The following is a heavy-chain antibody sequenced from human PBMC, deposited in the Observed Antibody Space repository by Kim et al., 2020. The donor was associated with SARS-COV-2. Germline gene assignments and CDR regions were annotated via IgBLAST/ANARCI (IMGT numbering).Heavy chain of an antibody. CDR3: AREGLLVAAPGY. J-gene: IGHJ4*02. CDR2: ISDDGNKK. V-gene: IGHV3-33*05. Sequence: GGSLRLSCAASGFTFNAFAMDWVRQAPGKGLEWVAGISDDGNKKYSADSVKGRFTIFRDNSKNTLYLQMNSLRPEDTAVYYCAREGLLVAAPGYWGRGTLGTVSS. CDR1: GFTFNAFA. D-gene: IGHD2-15*01.